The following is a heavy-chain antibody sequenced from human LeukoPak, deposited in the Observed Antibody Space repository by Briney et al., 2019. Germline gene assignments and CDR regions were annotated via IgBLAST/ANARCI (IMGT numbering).Heavy chain of an antibody. CDR3: ARISDTVTTPFDY. V-gene: IGHV3-48*01. J-gene: IGHJ4*02. Sequence: GGSLRLSCAASGFTFSSYAMSWVRQAPGKGLEWVSYISSGSSTIYYADSVKGRFTISRDNAKNSLYLQMSSLRAEDTAVYHCARISDTVTTPFDYWGQGTLVTVSS. D-gene: IGHD4-17*01. CDR2: ISSGSSTI. CDR1: GFTFSSYA.